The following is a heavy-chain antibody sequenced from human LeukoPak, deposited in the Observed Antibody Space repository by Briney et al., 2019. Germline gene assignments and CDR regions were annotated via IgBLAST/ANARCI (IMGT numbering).Heavy chain of an antibody. CDR2: IIPNLGTA. J-gene: IGHJ4*02. Sequence: SVKVSCKASGGTFSSNEISWVRQAHGQGLAWMGRIIPNLGTANYAQSFQGRVTITADKSTSTAYMELSSLRSEDTAVYFCARWASIFSDSNWYAPLDYWGQGTLVTVSS. V-gene: IGHV1-69*04. D-gene: IGHD6-13*01. CDR1: GGTFSSNE. CDR3: ARWASIFSDSNWYAPLDY.